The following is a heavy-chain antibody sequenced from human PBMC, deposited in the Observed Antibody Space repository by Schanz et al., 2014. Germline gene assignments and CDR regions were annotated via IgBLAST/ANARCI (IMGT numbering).Heavy chain of an antibody. D-gene: IGHD4-17*01. CDR1: GITLSGYG. CDR2: ISSDGSKK. V-gene: IGHV3-30*03. Sequence: QVQLVESGGGVVQPGRSLRLSCAASGITLSGYGLHWVRQAPGKGLEWVAVISSDGSKKLYADSVKARFTISRDNSKNTLYLQVNSLRAEDTAVYYCVRDLGGDQTDYWGQGTLVTVSS. CDR3: VRDLGGDQTDY. J-gene: IGHJ4*02.